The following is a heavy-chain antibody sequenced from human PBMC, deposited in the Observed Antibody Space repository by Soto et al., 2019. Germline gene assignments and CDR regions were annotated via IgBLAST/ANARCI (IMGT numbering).Heavy chain of an antibody. V-gene: IGHV4-59*08. Sequence: ASETLSLTCTVSGGSISSYYWSWIRQPPGKGLEWIGYIYYSGSTNYNPSLKSRVTISVDTSKNQFSLKLSSVTAADTAVYYCARQSAVAGNWFDPWGQGTLVTVSS. CDR2: IYYSGST. J-gene: IGHJ5*02. CDR3: ARQSAVAGNWFDP. D-gene: IGHD6-19*01. CDR1: GGSISSYY.